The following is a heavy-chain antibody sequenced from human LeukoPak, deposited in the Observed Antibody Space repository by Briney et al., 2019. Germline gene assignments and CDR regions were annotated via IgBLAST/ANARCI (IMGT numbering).Heavy chain of an antibody. CDR2: LNPNSSGT. D-gene: IGHD3-22*01. CDR1: GYTSTGYS. J-gene: IGHJ4*02. V-gene: IGHV1-2*02. CDR3: ARVGWGYYDSSGYYDY. Sequence: ASVKVSCKASGYTSTGYSMHWVRQAPGQGLEWMGWLNPNSSGTTYAQKFQGRVTMTRDTSISKAYMELSRLRADDTAGYYCARVGWGYYDSSGYYDYWGQGTLVTVSS.